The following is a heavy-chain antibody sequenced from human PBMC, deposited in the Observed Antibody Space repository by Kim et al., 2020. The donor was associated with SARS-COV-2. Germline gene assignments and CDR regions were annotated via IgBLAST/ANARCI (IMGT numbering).Heavy chain of an antibody. CDR3: AKVREYVVRGAFDY. Sequence: GGSLRLSCAASGFTFSSYAMSWVRQAPGKGLEWVSAISGSGGSTYYADSVKGRFTISRDNSKNTLYLQMNSLGAEDTAVYYCAKVREYVVRGAFDYWGQGTLVTVSS. J-gene: IGHJ4*02. CDR2: ISGSGGST. V-gene: IGHV3-23*01. D-gene: IGHD3-10*01. CDR1: GFTFSSYA.